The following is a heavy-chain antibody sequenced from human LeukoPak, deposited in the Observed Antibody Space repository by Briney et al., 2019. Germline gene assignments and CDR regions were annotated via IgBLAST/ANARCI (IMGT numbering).Heavy chain of an antibody. Sequence: GGSLRLSCTASGFTFDDYAMYWVRQAPGKGLEWVSGVSWNSGSIGYADSVKGRFTISRDNAKNSLYLQMNSLRAEDTAMYYCARDLEVGATTGDYWGQGTLVTVSS. D-gene: IGHD1-26*01. CDR1: GFTFDDYA. CDR2: VSWNSGSI. CDR3: ARDLEVGATTGDY. J-gene: IGHJ4*02. V-gene: IGHV3-9*01.